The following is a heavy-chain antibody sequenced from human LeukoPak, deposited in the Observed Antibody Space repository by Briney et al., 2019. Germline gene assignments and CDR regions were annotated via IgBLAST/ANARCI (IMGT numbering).Heavy chain of an antibody. V-gene: IGHV3-23*01. D-gene: IGHD3-22*01. Sequence: GGTLRLSCAASGFTFSSYGMSWVRQAPGKGLEWVSAISGSGGSTYYADSVKGRFTISRDNSKNTLYLQMNSLRDEDTAIYYCAKSGGYYDSSDYYEEIGYWGQGTLVTVSS. J-gene: IGHJ4*02. CDR3: AKSGGYYDSSDYYEEIGY. CDR1: GFTFSSYG. CDR2: ISGSGGST.